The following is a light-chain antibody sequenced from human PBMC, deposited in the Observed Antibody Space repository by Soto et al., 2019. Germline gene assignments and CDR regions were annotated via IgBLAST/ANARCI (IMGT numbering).Light chain of an antibody. CDR2: GAS. CDR1: QSVSSN. Sequence: EIVMTQSPATLSVYQGERATLSCRASQSVSSNLAWYQQKPGQAPRLLIYGASTRATGIPARFSGSGSGTEFTLTISSLQSEDFAVYYCQQDNNWPRTFGQGTKVDI. V-gene: IGKV3-15*01. CDR3: QQDNNWPRT. J-gene: IGKJ1*01.